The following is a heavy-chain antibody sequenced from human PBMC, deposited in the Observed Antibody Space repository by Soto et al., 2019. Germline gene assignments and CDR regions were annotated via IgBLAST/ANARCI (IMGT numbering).Heavy chain of an antibody. CDR1: GDSISASTYY. V-gene: IGHV4-39*01. D-gene: IGHD3-3*01. Sequence: QLQLQESGPGLVRPSETLSLTCIVSGDSISASTYYWAWVRQPPGEGLEWIGSIYYDATTYSNPSLKSRVSLSVDTSRNQFSLKLTSVTAADTAVYYCSRHGVNSPFRFWGQGTMVTVSS. CDR3: SRHGVNSPFRF. CDR2: IYYDATT. J-gene: IGHJ3*01.